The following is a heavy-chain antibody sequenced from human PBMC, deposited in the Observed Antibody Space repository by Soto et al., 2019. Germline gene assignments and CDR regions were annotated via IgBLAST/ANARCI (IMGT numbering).Heavy chain of an antibody. V-gene: IGHV4-30-4*01. D-gene: IGHD5-12*01. CDR1: GGSISSGDYY. CDR2: IYYSGST. CDR3: AKAGYSGYDYSDY. Sequence: QVQLQESGPGLVKPSQTLSLTCTVSGGSISSGDYYWSWIRQPPGKGLEWIGYIYYSGSTYYNPSLKGRVTMSVDTSKNQFSLELSSVTAADTAVYYCAKAGYSGYDYSDYWGQGTLVTVSS. J-gene: IGHJ4*02.